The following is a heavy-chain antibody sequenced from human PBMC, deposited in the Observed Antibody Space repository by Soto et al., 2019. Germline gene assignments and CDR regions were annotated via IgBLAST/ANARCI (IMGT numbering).Heavy chain of an antibody. CDR3: ARGRERLRSREVYFDY. CDR2: INHSGST. CDR1: GGSFSGYY. V-gene: IGHV4-34*01. D-gene: IGHD4-17*01. Sequence: QVQLQQWGAGLLKPSETLSLTCAVYGGSFSGYYWSWIRQPPGKGLEWIGEINHSGSTNYNPSLKSRVTISVDTSKNQCSRKLSSVTAADTAVYYCARGRERLRSREVYFDYWGEGPLVTVSS. J-gene: IGHJ4*02.